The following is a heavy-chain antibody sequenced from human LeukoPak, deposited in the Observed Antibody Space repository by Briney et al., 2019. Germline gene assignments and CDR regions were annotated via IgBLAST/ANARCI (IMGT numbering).Heavy chain of an antibody. CDR2: IKSKPDGGTT. CDR1: GFTFRNAW. V-gene: IGHV3-15*01. CDR3: TTEGGGGNSPPDY. J-gene: IGHJ4*02. Sequence: PGGSLRLSCAASGFTFRNAWMSWVRQAPGKGLEWVGRIKSKPDGGTTDYAAPVKGRFIISRDDSKNTLYLQMNSLKTEDTAVYYCTTEGGGGNSPPDYWGQGTLVTVSS. D-gene: IGHD4-23*01.